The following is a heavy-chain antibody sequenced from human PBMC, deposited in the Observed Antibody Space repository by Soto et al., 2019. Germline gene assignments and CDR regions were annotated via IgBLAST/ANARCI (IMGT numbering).Heavy chain of an antibody. CDR3: ARVSDSSSPFDY. CDR1: GFTVSSNY. J-gene: IGHJ4*02. V-gene: IGHV3-66*01. Sequence: GGSLRLSCAASGFTVSSNYMSWVRQAPGKGLEWVSVIYSGGSTYYADSVKGRFTISRDNPKNTLYLQMNSLRAEDTAVYYCARVSDSSSPFDYWGQGTLVTVSS. D-gene: IGHD6-13*01. CDR2: IYSGGST.